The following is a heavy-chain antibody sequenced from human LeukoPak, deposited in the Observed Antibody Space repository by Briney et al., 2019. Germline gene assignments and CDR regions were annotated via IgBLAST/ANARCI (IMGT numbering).Heavy chain of an antibody. J-gene: IGHJ4*02. CDR3: ARAGVWLCPDY. V-gene: IGHV3-7*05. D-gene: IGHD2-2*01. CDR1: VFTFASNW. Sequence: GGALRLSCAASVFTFASNWMSWVRQAPGKGPECVSNINQDGSEKYYVDSVKGRFTISRDNAKNSVYLQMNRLRAEDTAVYYCARAGVWLCPDYWGQGTLVTVSS. CDR2: INQDGSEK.